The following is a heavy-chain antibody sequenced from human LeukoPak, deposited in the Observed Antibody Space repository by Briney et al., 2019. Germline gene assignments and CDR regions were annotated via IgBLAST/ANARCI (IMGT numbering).Heavy chain of an antibody. D-gene: IGHD2-2*01. J-gene: IGHJ6*03. CDR1: GGSISSYY. CDR2: IYTSGST. CDR3: ARGPRYCSSTSCPEGYYYYMDV. V-gene: IGHV4-4*07. Sequence: SETLSLTCTVSGGSISSYYWSWIRQPAGKGLGWIGRIYTSGSTNYNPSLKSRVTMSVDTSKNQFSLKLSSVTAADTAVYYCARGPRYCSSTSCPEGYYYYMDVWGKGTTVTVSS.